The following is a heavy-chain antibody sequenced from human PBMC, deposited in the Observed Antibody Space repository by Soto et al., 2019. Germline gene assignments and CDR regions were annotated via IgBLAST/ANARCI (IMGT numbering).Heavy chain of an antibody. Sequence: SCKASGVTFSSYAIHWVRQAPCKGLEWVALISYDGSNKYYADSVKGRFTISRDNSKNTLYLQMNSLRAEDTAVYYCARHKRDLRFLEWSYYFDYWGQGTLVIVS. CDR3: ARHKRDLRFLEWSYYFDY. CDR1: GVTFSSYA. D-gene: IGHD3-3*01. J-gene: IGHJ4*02. CDR2: ISYDGSNK. V-gene: IGHV3-30-3*01.